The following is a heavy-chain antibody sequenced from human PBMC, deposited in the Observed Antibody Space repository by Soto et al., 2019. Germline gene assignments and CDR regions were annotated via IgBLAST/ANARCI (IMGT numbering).Heavy chain of an antibody. CDR3: AKDIAMAGTFDY. CDR2: ISGSGGST. CDR1: GLTFSSYA. Sequence: GGSLRLSCAASGLTFSSYAMSWVRQAPGKGLEWVSAISGSGGSTYYADSVKGRFTISRDNSKNTLYLQMNSLRAEDTAVYYCAKDIAMAGTFDYWGQGTLVTVSS. D-gene: IGHD6-19*01. V-gene: IGHV3-23*01. J-gene: IGHJ4*02.